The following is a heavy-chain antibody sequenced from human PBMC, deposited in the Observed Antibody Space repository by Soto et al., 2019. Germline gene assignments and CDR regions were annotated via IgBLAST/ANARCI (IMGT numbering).Heavy chain of an antibody. Sequence: EVQLVESGGDLVEPGGSLRLSCAASGFSFNKAWMTWVRQAPGKGLEWVGRIKGRTDGGATEYAPPVNDRFIISRDDSRNMVFLQMNSLKTEDTAVYFCTYLYREGPWGQGTLVTVSS. CDR1: GFSFNKAW. CDR3: TYLYREGP. CDR2: IKGRTDGGAT. V-gene: IGHV3-15*01. J-gene: IGHJ5*02. D-gene: IGHD3-10*01.